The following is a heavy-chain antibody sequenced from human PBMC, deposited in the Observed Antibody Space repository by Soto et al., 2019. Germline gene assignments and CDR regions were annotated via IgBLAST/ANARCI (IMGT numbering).Heavy chain of an antibody. CDR1: GGSFSGYY. J-gene: IGHJ4*02. D-gene: IGHD3-10*01. Sequence: QVQLQQWGAGLLKPSETLSLTCAVYGGSFSGYYWSWVRQPPGKGLEWIGEIERGGSTNYNPSLKSRVAISVDTSKNQFSLKVNSVTAAETAVYYCARGYGSGSYWAYWGQGTLVTVSS. CDR2: IERGGST. V-gene: IGHV4-34*02. CDR3: ARGYGSGSYWAY.